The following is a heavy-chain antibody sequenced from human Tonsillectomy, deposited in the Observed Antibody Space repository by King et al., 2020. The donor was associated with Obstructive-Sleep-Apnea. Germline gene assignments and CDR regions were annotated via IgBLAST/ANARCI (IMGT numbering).Heavy chain of an antibody. CDR3: ARSARIAAAGSNWFDP. D-gene: IGHD6-13*01. Sequence: VQLVESGAEVKKPGASVKVSCKASGYTFTGYYMHWVRQAPGQGLEWMGWINPNSGGTNYAQKFQGRVTMTRDTSISTAYMELSRLRSDDTAVYYCARSARIAAAGSNWFDPWGQGTLVTVSS. J-gene: IGHJ5*02. CDR2: INPNSGGT. V-gene: IGHV1-2*02. CDR1: GYTFTGYY.